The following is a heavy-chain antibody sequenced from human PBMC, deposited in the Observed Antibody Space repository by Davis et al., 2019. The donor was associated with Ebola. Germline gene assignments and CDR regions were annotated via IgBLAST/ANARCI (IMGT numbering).Heavy chain of an antibody. Sequence: SETLSLTCTVSGGPINNYYWSWIRQPPGKGLEWLAEIDPSGTTNLNPSLKSRVTISVDTSNNQFSLKLNSVTPADTAVYFCARGSKWFPFAYWGQGTLVTVSS. V-gene: IGHV4-59*01. CDR2: IDPSGTT. J-gene: IGHJ4*02. D-gene: IGHD3-22*01. CDR1: GGPINNYY. CDR3: ARGSKWFPFAY.